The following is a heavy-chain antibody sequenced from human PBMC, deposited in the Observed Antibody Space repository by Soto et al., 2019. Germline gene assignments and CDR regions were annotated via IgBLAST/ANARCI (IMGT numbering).Heavy chain of an antibody. CDR1: GFTFSTYG. CDR2: IWYDGSNK. J-gene: IGHJ6*02. CDR3: ARGGYSAGWTYGMDV. D-gene: IGHD6-19*01. V-gene: IGHV3-33*01. Sequence: QVQLVESGGGVVQPGRSLRLSCAASGFTFSTYGMHWVRQAPGKGLEWVAVIWYDGSNKYYADSVKGQFTISRDNSKNMLYMQMNSLRAEDTAVYHCARGGYSAGWTYGMDVWGQGTTVTVS.